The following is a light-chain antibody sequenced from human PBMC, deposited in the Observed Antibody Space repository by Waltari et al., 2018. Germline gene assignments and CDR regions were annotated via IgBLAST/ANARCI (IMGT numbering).Light chain of an antibody. CDR2: GNN. CDR3: QSFDSNVRGGVV. V-gene: IGLV1-40*01. J-gene: IGLJ3*02. CDR1: SSNIGAGHD. Sequence: QSILTQPTSVSGAPGQRVTISCTGSSSNIGAGHDVHWYQAFPGTAPKLRIYGNNNRPSGVPARFSGSKSGSSASLAINGLQAEDDADYYCQSFDSNVRGGVVFGGGTKVTVL.